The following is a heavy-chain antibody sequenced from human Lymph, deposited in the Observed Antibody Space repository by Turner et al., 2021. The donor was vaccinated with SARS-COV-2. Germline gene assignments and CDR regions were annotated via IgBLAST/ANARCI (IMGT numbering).Heavy chain of an antibody. V-gene: IGHV1-3*01. J-gene: IGHJ6*02. CDR2: INAGNGNT. Sequence: QVQLVQSGAEVKKPGASVKVSCQASGYTFTSYAMHWVRQAPGQRLEWMGWINAGNGNTKYSQKFQGRVTITRDTSASTAYMELSSLRSEDTAVYYCASGGYCSSTSCYRFYGMDVWGQGTTVTASS. CDR1: GYTFTSYA. CDR3: ASGGYCSSTSCYRFYGMDV. D-gene: IGHD2-2*02.